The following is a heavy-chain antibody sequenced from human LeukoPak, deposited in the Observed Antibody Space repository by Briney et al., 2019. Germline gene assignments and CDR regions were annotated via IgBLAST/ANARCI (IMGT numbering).Heavy chain of an antibody. J-gene: IGHJ4*02. CDR1: EFTFSNNA. CDR2: ISASGSNT. CDR3: ARGNYDILTGLDY. V-gene: IGHV3-23*01. Sequence: GGSLRLSCAASEFTFSNNAMSWVRQAPGKGLEWVSAISASGSNTFYTDSVKGRFTISRDNSKNALYLQMNSLRAEDTAVYYCARGNYDILTGLDYWGQGTLVTVSS. D-gene: IGHD3-9*01.